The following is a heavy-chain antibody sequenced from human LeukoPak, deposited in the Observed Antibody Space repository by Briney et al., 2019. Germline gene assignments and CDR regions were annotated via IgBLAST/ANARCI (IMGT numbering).Heavy chain of an antibody. CDR3: ARDPTASGWYLSYAFDI. CDR1: GGSISSYY. D-gene: IGHD6-19*01. CDR2: IYYSGST. Sequence: SETLSLTCTVSGGSISSYYWSWIRQPPGKGLEWIGYIYYSGSTNYNPSLKSRVTISVDTSKNQFSLKLSSVTAADTAVYYCARDPTASGWYLSYAFDIWGQGTVVTVSS. J-gene: IGHJ3*02. V-gene: IGHV4-59*01.